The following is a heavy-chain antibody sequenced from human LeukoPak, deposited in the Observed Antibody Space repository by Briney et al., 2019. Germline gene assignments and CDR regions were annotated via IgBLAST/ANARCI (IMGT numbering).Heavy chain of an antibody. D-gene: IGHD3-10*01. Sequence: PSQTLSLTCTVSGGSISSSNWWSWVRQPPRKGLEWIGEIYHSGSTNYNPSLKSRVTISVDKSKNQFSLKLSSVTAADTAVYYCARDTGPYYYGSGSPPDIWGQGTMVTVSS. CDR2: IYHSGST. V-gene: IGHV4-4*02. CDR1: GGSISSSNW. CDR3: ARDTGPYYYGSGSPPDI. J-gene: IGHJ3*02.